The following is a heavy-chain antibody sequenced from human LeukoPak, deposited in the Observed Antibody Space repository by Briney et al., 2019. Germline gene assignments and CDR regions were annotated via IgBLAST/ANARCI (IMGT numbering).Heavy chain of an antibody. CDR2: MNPNSGNT. V-gene: IGHV1-8*01. CDR1: GYTFTSYD. CDR3: ARGAYDSSGYDSTWFDP. Sequence: ASVKVSCKASGYTFTSYDINWVRQATGQGLEWMGWMNPNSGNTGYAQKFQGRVTMTRNTSISTAYMELSSLRSEDTAVYYCARGAYDSSGYDSTWFDPWGQGTLVTVSS. D-gene: IGHD3-22*01. J-gene: IGHJ5*02.